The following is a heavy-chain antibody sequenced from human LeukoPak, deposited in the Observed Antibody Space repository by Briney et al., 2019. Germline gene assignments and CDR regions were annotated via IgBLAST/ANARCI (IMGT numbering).Heavy chain of an antibody. D-gene: IGHD3-10*01. CDR2: IRSKTYGGTT. V-gene: IGHV3-49*03. J-gene: IGHJ4*02. CDR1: GFTFGDYS. Sequence: GGSLRLSCTTSGFTFGDYSMTWFRQTPGKGLEWVGFIRSKTYGGTTDFAASVKGRFTISRDDSKSIAYLQVDNLKTEDTAVYYCGRGGITRGGLDYWGQGTLVTVSS. CDR3: GRGGITRGGLDY.